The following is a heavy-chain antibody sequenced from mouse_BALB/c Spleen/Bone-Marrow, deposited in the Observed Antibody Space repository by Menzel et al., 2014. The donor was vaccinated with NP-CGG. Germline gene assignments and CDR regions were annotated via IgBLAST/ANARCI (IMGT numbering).Heavy chain of an antibody. CDR1: GFTFTDYY. CDR2: IRNKANGYTT. D-gene: IGHD1-1*01. V-gene: IGHV7-3*02. CDR3: ARDMGLLRFDY. J-gene: IGHJ2*01. Sequence: EVKLVESGGGLVQPGGSLRLSCATSGFTFTDYYMSWVRQPPGKALEWLGSIRNKANGYTTEYSASVKGRFTISRDNSQSILYLQMNTLRAEDSATYYCARDMGLLRFDYWGQGTTLTVSS.